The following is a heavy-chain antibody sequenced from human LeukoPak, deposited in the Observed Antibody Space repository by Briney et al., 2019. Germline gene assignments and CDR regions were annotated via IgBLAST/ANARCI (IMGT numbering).Heavy chain of an antibody. CDR3: ARGSYGSGSYYIH. J-gene: IGHJ4*02. Sequence: GGSLRLSXAASGFTFSSYSMNWVRQAPGKGLEWVSSISSSSSYIYYADSVKGRFTISRDNAKNSLYLQMNSLRAEDTAVYYCARGSYGSGSYYIHWGQGTLVTVSS. D-gene: IGHD3-10*01. CDR2: ISSSSSYI. V-gene: IGHV3-21*01. CDR1: GFTFSSYS.